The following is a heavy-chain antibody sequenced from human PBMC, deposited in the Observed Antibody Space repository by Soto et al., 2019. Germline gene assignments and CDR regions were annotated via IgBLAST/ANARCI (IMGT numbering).Heavy chain of an antibody. CDR1: GFTVSSNY. CDR2: IYSGGST. J-gene: IGHJ4*03. Sequence: GGSLRLSCAASGFTVSSNYMSWVRQAPGKGLEWVSVIYSGGSTYYADSVKGRFTISRDNSKNTLYLQMNSLRAEDTAVYYCARDRRYRRNSGSYFDYWGQGPWSPSPQ. D-gene: IGHD1-26*01. CDR3: ARDRRYRRNSGSYFDY. V-gene: IGHV3-53*01.